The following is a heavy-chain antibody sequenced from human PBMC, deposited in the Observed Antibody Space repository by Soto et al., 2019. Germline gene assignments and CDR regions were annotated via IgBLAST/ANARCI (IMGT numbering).Heavy chain of an antibody. CDR3: ARDGPHFDY. J-gene: IGHJ4*02. Sequence: SETLSLTCTVSGGSISSYYWSWIRHPPGKGLEWIGYIYYSGSTNYNPSLKSRVTISVDTSKNQFSLKLSSVTAADTAVYYCARDGPHFDYWGQGTLVTVSS. CDR2: IYYSGST. V-gene: IGHV4-59*01. CDR1: GGSISSYY.